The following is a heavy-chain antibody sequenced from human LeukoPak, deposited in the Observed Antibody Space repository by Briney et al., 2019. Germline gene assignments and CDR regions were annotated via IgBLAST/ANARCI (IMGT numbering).Heavy chain of an antibody. J-gene: IGHJ6*02. D-gene: IGHD4-17*01. V-gene: IGHV3-15*01. CDR1: GFTFSNAW. CDR2: IKSKTDGGTT. Sequence: GGSLRLSCAASGFTFSNAWMSWVRQAPGKGLEWVGRIKSKTDGGTTDYAAPVKGRFTISRDDSKNTLYLQMNSLKTEDTAVYYCTTAWFDSHGDYVAYYYGMDVWGQGTTVTVSS. CDR3: TTAWFDSHGDYVAYYYGMDV.